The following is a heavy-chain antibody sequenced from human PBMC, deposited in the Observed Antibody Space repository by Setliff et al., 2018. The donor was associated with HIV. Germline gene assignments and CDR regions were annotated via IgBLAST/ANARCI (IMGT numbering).Heavy chain of an antibody. CDR1: GGSFSGYH. V-gene: IGHV4-34*01. J-gene: IGHJ6*03. CDR2: INHSGGT. Sequence: SETLSLTCAVYGGSFSGYHWNWIRQSPLRGLEWIGEINHSGGTRYNPSLESRVTMSLDSSRKQFSLRLISVTAADTAVYYCARGPSGRAPAPARAPHYCGLDLWGPGTTVTVSSGKGQRQFSLRLKSVTAADTAAYYCTRGLGDQWLGSGDIDQYRYMDVWGTATTVTVSS. CDR3: ARGPSGRAPAPARAPHYCGLDLWGPGTTVTVSSGKGQRQFSLRLKSVTAADTAAYYCTRGLGDQWLGSGDIDQYRYMDV. D-gene: IGHD3-16*01.